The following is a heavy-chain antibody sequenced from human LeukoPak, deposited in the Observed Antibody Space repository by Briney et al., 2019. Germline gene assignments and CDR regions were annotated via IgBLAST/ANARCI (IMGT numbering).Heavy chain of an antibody. Sequence: PSETLSLTCTVSGGSISSYYWSWLRQPPGKGLEWIGYIYYSGSTNYNPSLKSRVTISVDTSKNQFSLKLSSVTAADTAVYYCARHRAGSSGWSRNWFDPWGQGTLVTVSS. CDR2: IYYSGST. D-gene: IGHD6-19*01. CDR3: ARHRAGSSGWSRNWFDP. CDR1: GGSISSYY. J-gene: IGHJ5*02. V-gene: IGHV4-59*08.